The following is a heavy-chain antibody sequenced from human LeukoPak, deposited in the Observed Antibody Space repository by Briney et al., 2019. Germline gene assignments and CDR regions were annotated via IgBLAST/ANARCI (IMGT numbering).Heavy chain of an antibody. D-gene: IGHD4-11*01. CDR3: TTDPHYSPTYYYYGMDV. CDR2: IKSKTDGGTT. CDR1: GFTFSNAW. Sequence: GGSLRLSCAASGFTFSNAWMSWVRQAPGKGLEWVGRIKSKTDGGTTDYAAPVKGRFTISRDDSKNTLYLQMNSLKTEDTAVYYCTTDPHYSPTYYYYGMDVWGQGTTVTVSS. V-gene: IGHV3-15*01. J-gene: IGHJ6*02.